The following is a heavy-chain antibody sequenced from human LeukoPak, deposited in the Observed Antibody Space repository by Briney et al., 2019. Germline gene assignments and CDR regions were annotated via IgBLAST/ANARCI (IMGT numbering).Heavy chain of an antibody. J-gene: IGHJ4*02. CDR2: ISTYNGNT. D-gene: IGHD3-3*01. CDR3: ARVLRYDFWSAYYFDY. V-gene: IGHV1-18*01. Sequence: ASVKLSCKASGYTFNSYDITWVRQAPGQGLEWTAWISTYNGNTNYAQKVQGRVTMTTDTSTSTAYMELRSLRSDDTAVYYCARVLRYDFWSAYYFDYWGQGTLVTVSS. CDR1: GYTFNSYD.